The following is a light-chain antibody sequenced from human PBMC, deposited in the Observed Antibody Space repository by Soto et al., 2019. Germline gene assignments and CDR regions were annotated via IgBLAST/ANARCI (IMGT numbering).Light chain of an antibody. Sequence: QAVVTQPPSVSGAPGQRVSISFAGTSSNIGAGYDVHWYQHLPGTAPKLLIFGDINRPSGVPDRFSGSKSGTSASLAITGLQAEDEADYYCQSYDSSLSISVFGGGTKLTVL. CDR3: QSYDSSLSISV. V-gene: IGLV1-40*01. CDR2: GDI. J-gene: IGLJ2*01. CDR1: SSNIGAGYD.